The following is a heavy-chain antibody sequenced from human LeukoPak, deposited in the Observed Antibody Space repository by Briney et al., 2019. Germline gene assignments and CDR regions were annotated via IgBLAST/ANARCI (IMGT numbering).Heavy chain of an antibody. CDR1: GFTYSSYA. J-gene: IGHJ4*02. CDR2: ISGSGGST. D-gene: IGHD6-19*01. Sequence: QPGGSLRLXCAASGFTYSSYAMRWVRQAPGKGLEWVSAISGSGGSTYYADSVKGRFTISRDNSKNTLYLQMNSLRAEDTAVYYCAKDSETWQWLVLNYWGQGTLVTVSS. V-gene: IGHV3-23*01. CDR3: AKDSETWQWLVLNY.